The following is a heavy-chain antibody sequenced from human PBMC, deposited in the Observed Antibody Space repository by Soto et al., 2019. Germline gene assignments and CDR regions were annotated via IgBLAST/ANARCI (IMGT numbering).Heavy chain of an antibody. CDR2: IWYDGSNK. J-gene: IGHJ4*01. CDR3: ARDRYCSGGSCYFDLDY. Sequence: QVQLVESGGGVVQPGRSLRLSCAASGFTFSSYGMHWVRQAPGKGLEWVAVIWYDGSNKYYADSVKGRFTISRDNSKNTLYLQMNSLRAEDTAVYYCARDRYCSGGSCYFDLDYWGHGTLVTVSS. CDR1: GFTFSSYG. D-gene: IGHD2-15*01. V-gene: IGHV3-33*01.